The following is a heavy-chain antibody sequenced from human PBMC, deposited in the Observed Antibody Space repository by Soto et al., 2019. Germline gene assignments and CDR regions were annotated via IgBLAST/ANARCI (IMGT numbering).Heavy chain of an antibody. Sequence: QVHLVQSGAEVKKPGASVNVSCQASGSITNHHMHWVRQAPGQGIEWMGIFNPSGLSTTYAQKFQDRVNITSDTSKSTVYMELSSLTSEDTSVYFCAKVTHRGPIAVAGPLGSWGQGTLVIVSS. J-gene: IGHJ4*02. CDR2: FNPSGLST. V-gene: IGHV1-46*01. CDR1: GSITNHH. CDR3: AKVTHRGPIAVAGPLGS. D-gene: IGHD6-19*01.